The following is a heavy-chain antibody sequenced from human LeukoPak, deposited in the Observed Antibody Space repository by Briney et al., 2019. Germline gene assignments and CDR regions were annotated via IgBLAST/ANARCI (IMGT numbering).Heavy chain of an antibody. CDR3: ARHLGARITIFGVVIIPPMDV. Sequence: SETLSLTCTVSGGSISSSSYYWGWIRQPPGKGLEWIGSIYYSGSTYYNPSLKSRVTISVDTSKNQFSLKLSSVTAADTAVYYCARHLGARITIFGVVIIPPMDVWGKGTTVTVSS. CDR2: IYYSGST. CDR1: GGSISSSSYY. V-gene: IGHV4-39*01. J-gene: IGHJ6*03. D-gene: IGHD3-3*01.